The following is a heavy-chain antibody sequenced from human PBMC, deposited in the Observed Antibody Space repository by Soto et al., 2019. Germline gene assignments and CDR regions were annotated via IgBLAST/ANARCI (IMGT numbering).Heavy chain of an antibody. CDR3: ARDRYSYYDFWSGSLPYYYYGMDV. J-gene: IGHJ6*02. CDR2: IKQDGSEK. V-gene: IGHV3-7*01. D-gene: IGHD3-3*01. Sequence: RGSLRLSCAASGFTFSSYLMSWVRQAPGKGLEWVANIKQDGSEKYYVDSVKGRFTISRDNAKNSLYLQMNSLRAEDTAVYYCARDRYSYYDFWSGSLPYYYYGMDVWGQGTTVTVSS. CDR1: GFTFSSYL.